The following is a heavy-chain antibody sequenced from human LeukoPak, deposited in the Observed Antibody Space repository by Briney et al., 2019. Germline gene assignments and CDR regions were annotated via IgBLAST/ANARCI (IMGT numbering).Heavy chain of an antibody. CDR1: GFTLRLYD. CDR2: ISTSGGTT. J-gene: IGHJ4*02. D-gene: IGHD2-8*02. Sequence: GVSLRLSCAASGFTLRLYDMRWVRQSPGKGLECVSAISTSGGTTYYSDSVKGRFTISRDNSQNTLYLQMNSLSAEDTGVYYCAIVEISGGANCNALDYWGEGTLVTVSS. V-gene: IGHV3-23*01. CDR3: AIVEISGGANCNALDY.